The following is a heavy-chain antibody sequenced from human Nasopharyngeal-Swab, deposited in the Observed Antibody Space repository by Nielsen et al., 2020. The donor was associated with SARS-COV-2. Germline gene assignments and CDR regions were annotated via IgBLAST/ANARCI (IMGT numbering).Heavy chain of an antibody. D-gene: IGHD2/OR15-2a*01. CDR2: FTGGSGDT. V-gene: IGHV3-23*01. Sequence: GGSLRLSCAASGFTFSDYAMNWVRQAPGRGLEWVSTFTGGSGDTYYADPVKGRFTISRDNSKNTLLLQMNRLRAEDPVVYYCSKGSGTYFLNWLDPWGRGTLVTVCS. CDR3: SKGSGTYFLNWLDP. CDR1: GFTFSDYA. J-gene: IGHJ5*02.